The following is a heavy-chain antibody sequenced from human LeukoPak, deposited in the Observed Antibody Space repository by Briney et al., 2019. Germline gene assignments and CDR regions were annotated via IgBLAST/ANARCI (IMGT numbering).Heavy chain of an antibody. D-gene: IGHD6-6*01. CDR2: IYTSGST. CDR3: ARVGGQYSSSAGDY. CDR1: GGSISSGSYY. Sequence: SETLSLTCTVSGGSISSGSYYWSWIRQPAGKGLEWIGRIYTSGSTNYNPSLKSRVTISVDTSKNQFSLKLSSVTAADTAVYYCARVGGQYSSSAGDYWGQGTLVTVSS. J-gene: IGHJ4*02. V-gene: IGHV4-61*02.